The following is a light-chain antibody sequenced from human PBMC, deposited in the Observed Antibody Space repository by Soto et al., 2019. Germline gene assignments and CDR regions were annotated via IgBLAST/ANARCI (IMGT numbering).Light chain of an antibody. J-gene: IGLJ3*02. CDR3: LLPYSGAWV. V-gene: IGLV7-46*01. Sequence: QAVVTQEPSLTVSPGGTVTLTCGSSTGAVTSGHYPYWFQQKPGQAPRKRIYDTTGKQSWKPARFSGSLLGGKAALTLSGAQPEDEAEYYCLLPYSGAWVFGGGTKLAVL. CDR2: DTT. CDR1: TGAVTSGHY.